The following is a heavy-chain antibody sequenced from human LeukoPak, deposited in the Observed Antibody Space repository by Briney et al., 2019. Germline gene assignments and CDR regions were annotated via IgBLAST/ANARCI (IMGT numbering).Heavy chain of an antibody. CDR3: ARDQLGYCSSTSCLPGHYYYYYMDV. J-gene: IGHJ6*03. D-gene: IGHD2-2*01. Sequence: ASVKVSCKASGYTFTSYGISWVRQAPGQGLEWMGWISAYNGNTNYAQKLQGRVTMTTDTSTSTAHMELRSLRSDDTAVYYCARDQLGYCSSTSCLPGHYYYYYMDVWGKGTTVTVSS. V-gene: IGHV1-18*01. CDR2: ISAYNGNT. CDR1: GYTFTSYG.